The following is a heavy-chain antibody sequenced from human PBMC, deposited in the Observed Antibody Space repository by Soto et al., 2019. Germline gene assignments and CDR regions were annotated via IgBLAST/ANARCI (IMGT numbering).Heavy chain of an antibody. D-gene: IGHD3-3*01. V-gene: IGHV4-34*01. CDR1: GGYFSGYY. CDR3: ARIRNHYYYYMDV. Sequence: SETLSLTCAVYGGYFSGYYWSWIRQPPGKGLEWIGEINHSGSTNYNPSLKSRVTISVDTSKNQFSLKLSSVTAADTAVYYCARIRNHYYYYMDVWGKGTTVTVSS. CDR2: INHSGST. J-gene: IGHJ6*03.